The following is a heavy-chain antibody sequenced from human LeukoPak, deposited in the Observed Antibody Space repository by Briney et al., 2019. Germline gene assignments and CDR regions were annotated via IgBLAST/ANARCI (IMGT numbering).Heavy chain of an antibody. CDR3: AKFERWLQWNPFDY. D-gene: IGHD5-24*01. V-gene: IGHV3-23*01. J-gene: IGHJ4*02. CDR2: ISGSGGST. CDR1: GFTFSSYA. Sequence: GGSLRLSCAASGFTFSSYAMSWVRQAPGKELEWVSAISGSGGSTYYADSVKGRFTISRDNSKNTLYLQMNSLRAEDTAVYYCAKFERWLQWNPFDYWGQGTLVTVSS.